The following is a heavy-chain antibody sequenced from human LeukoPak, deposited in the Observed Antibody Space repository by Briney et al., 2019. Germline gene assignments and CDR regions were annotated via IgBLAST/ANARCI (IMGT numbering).Heavy chain of an antibody. V-gene: IGHV4-59*01. Sequence: ETLSLTCTVSGGSISSYYWSWIRQPPGKGLEWIGYIYYSGSTNYNPSLKSRVTISVDTSKNQFPLKLSSVTAADTAVYFCARGRSYFWFDPWGQGTLVTVSS. D-gene: IGHD1-26*01. CDR3: ARGRSYFWFDP. J-gene: IGHJ5*02. CDR1: GGSISSYY. CDR2: IYYSGST.